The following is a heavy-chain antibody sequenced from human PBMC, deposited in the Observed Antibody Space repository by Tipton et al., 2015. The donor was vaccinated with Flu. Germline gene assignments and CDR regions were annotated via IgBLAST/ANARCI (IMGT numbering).Heavy chain of an antibody. Sequence: LRLSCTVSGGSISSYYWSWIRQPPGKGLEWIGYIYYSGSTNYNPSLKSRVTISVDTSKNQFSLKLSSVTAADTAVYYCARSPKGKELPYYFDYWGQGTLVTVSS. CDR1: GGSISSYY. CDR2: IYYSGST. CDR3: ARSPKGKELPYYFDY. V-gene: IGHV4-59*12. D-gene: IGHD1-26*01. J-gene: IGHJ4*02.